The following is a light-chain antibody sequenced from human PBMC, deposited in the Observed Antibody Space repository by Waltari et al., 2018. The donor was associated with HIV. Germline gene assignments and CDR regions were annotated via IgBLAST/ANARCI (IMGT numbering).Light chain of an antibody. V-gene: IGLV3-1*01. J-gene: IGLJ2*01. CDR2: VDT. CDR3: QAWDSNTGV. CDR1: NLGDQY. Sequence: SYELTQPPSVSVSPGQTASITCSGDNLGDQYGYWYQQKPGQSPVLVIYVDTKRPSGIPERFSGSNSGNTATLTISGTQAMDEADYYCQAWDSNTGVFGGGTKLTVL.